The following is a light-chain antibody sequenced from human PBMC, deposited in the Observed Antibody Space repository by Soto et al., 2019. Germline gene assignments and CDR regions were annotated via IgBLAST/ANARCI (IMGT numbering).Light chain of an antibody. CDR2: DAS. CDR1: QSVSSY. CDR3: QQRSNWWT. J-gene: IGKJ1*01. V-gene: IGKV3-11*01. Sequence: PGERATLSCRASQSVSSYLAWYQQKPGQAPRLLIYDASNRATGIPARFSGSGSGTDFTLTISSLEPEDFAVYYCQQRSNWWTFGQGTKVEIK.